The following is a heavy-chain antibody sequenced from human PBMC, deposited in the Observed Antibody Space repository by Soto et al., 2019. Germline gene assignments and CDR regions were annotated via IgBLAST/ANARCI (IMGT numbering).Heavy chain of an antibody. Sequence: ASVKVSCKASGYTFTSYAMHWVRQAPGQRLEWMGWINAGNGNTKYSQKFQGRVTITRDTSASTAYMELSSLRSEDTAVYYCAREEVFLGWSKPNWFDPGGRGTLVTVSS. CDR3: AREEVFLGWSKPNWFDP. CDR2: INAGNGNT. J-gene: IGHJ5*02. V-gene: IGHV1-3*01. D-gene: IGHD3-3*01. CDR1: GYTFTSYA.